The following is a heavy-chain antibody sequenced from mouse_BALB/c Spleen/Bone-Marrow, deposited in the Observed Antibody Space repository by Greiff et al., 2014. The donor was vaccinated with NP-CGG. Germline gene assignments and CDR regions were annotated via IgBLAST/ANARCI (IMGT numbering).Heavy chain of an antibody. D-gene: IGHD2-1*01. CDR1: GYTFTDFY. Sequence: VQLQQSGPELVKPGASVKMSCKASGYTFTDFYMKWVKQSHGKSLDWIGDINPKNGGTSYNQKFRDKATLTVDKSSSTAYMQHNSMTSEDSAVYYCARPLSGNLLAYWGPGTLVTVSA. J-gene: IGHJ3*01. CDR3: ARPLSGNLLAY. V-gene: IGHV1-26*01. CDR2: INPKNGGT.